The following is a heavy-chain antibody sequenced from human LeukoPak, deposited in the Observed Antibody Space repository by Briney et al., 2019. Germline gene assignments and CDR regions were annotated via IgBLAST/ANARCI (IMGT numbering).Heavy chain of an antibody. CDR1: GFTFDDYA. CDR2: ISWNSGSI. V-gene: IGHV3-9*01. Sequence: GGSLRLFCAASGFTFDDYAMHWVRQAPGKGLEWVSGISWNSGSIGYADSVKGRFTISRDNAKNSLYLQMNSLRAEDTALYYCAKSLDLMPDTVTFDYWGQGTLVTVSS. D-gene: IGHD4-17*01. CDR3: AKSLDLMPDTVTFDY. J-gene: IGHJ4*02.